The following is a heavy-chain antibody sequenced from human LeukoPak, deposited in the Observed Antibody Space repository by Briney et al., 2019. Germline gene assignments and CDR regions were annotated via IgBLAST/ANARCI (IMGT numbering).Heavy chain of an antibody. D-gene: IGHD5-12*01. J-gene: IGHJ4*02. CDR2: ISAYNGNT. Sequence: ASVKVSCTASGYTFTSYGISWVRQAPGQGLEWMGWISAYNGNTNYAQKLQGRVTITTDTSTSTAYMALRSLRSDDTAVYYCAREVYSGYPFDYWGQGTLVTVSS. CDR3: AREVYSGYPFDY. CDR1: GYTFTSYG. V-gene: IGHV1-18*01.